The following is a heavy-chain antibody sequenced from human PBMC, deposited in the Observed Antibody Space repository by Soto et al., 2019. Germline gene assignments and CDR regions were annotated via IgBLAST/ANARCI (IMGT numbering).Heavy chain of an antibody. CDR2: INHSGST. D-gene: IGHD1-1*01. CDR1: GGSFSCYY. J-gene: IGHJ6*02. Sequence: PSETLSLTCAVYGGSFSCYYWSWIRQPPGKGLEWIGEINHSGSTNYNPSLKSRVTISVDTSKNQFSLKLSSVTAADTAVYYCARLRLGRYGMDVWGQGTTVTVS. CDR3: ARLRLGRYGMDV. V-gene: IGHV4-34*01.